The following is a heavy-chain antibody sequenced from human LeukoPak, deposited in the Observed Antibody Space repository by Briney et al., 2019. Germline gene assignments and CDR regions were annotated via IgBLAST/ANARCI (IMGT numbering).Heavy chain of an antibody. D-gene: IGHD2-15*01. Sequence: SETLSLTCTVSGGSISSSSYYWGWIRQPPGKGLEWIGEINHSGSTNYNPSLKSRVTISVDTSKNQFSLNLRSATAADTAVYYCARGRGYCSGGSCINWIDPWGQGTLVTV. CDR3: ARGRGYCSGGSCINWIDP. V-gene: IGHV4-39*07. CDR2: INHSGST. J-gene: IGHJ5*02. CDR1: GGSISSSSYY.